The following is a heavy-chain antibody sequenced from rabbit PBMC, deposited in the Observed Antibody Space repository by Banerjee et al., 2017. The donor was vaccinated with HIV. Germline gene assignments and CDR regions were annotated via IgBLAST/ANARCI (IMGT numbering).Heavy chain of an antibody. CDR1: GFSLSSTAW. D-gene: IGHD1-1*01. CDR3: ARNVIGYYYIDL. Sequence: QEQLVESGGGLVQPEGSLTLTCTASGFSLSSTAWICWVRQAPGKGLEWIACIYTDSSDTTYYASWAKGRFTISKTSSTTVTLQMTSLTAADTATYFCARNVIGYYYIDLWGPGTLVTVS. J-gene: IGHJ4*01. V-gene: IGHV1S45*01. CDR2: IYTDSSDTT.